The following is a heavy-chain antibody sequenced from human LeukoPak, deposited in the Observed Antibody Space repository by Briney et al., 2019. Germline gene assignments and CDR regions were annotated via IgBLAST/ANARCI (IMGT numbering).Heavy chain of an antibody. J-gene: IGHJ4*02. V-gene: IGHV3-23*01. CDR2: IIVSGNT. Sequence: GGALRLSCAASGFTFSGFSMSWVRPAPGEGVEWVSSIIVSGNTYYADSVKGPFTLSRDSFRGTLFLQMDRLRVEDTAVYFCAKGSVGNADFASWGQGALVTVSS. CDR3: AKGSVGNADFAS. CDR1: GFTFSGFS. D-gene: IGHD6-25*01.